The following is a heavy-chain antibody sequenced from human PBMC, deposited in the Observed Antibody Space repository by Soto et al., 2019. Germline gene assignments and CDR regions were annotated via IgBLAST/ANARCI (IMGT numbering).Heavy chain of an antibody. CDR3: ARDGLDYYGLDV. Sequence: QVQLVESGGGLVKPGGSLRLSCAASGFTFSDYYMSWIRQAPGKGLEWVSHISSTGGTVNYADSVKGRFTISRDNIKNSLFLQMTSLRDEDTAVYYCARDGLDYYGLDVWGQGTTVTVSS. CDR1: GFTFSDYY. V-gene: IGHV3-11*01. J-gene: IGHJ6*02. CDR2: ISSTGGTV.